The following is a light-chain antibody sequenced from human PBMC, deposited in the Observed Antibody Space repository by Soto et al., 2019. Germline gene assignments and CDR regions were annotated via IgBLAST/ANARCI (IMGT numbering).Light chain of an antibody. J-gene: IGKJ5*01. CDR1: QSVSSSY. CDR3: QQYGSSPNT. CDR2: GAS. V-gene: IGKV3-20*01. Sequence: EIVLTQSPGTLSLSPGERSTLSCRASQSVSSSYLAWYQQKPGQAPRLLIYGASNRATGIPDRFRGSGSETDFTLTISRLESEDFAVYYCQQYGSSPNTFGQGTRLEIK.